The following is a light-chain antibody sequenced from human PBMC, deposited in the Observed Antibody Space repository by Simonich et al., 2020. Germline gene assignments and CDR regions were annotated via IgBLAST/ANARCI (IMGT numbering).Light chain of an antibody. V-gene: IGLV2-14*03. Sequence: QSALTQPASVSGSPGQSITISCTGTSSDVGGYNYVSWYQQHPGKAPKLMIYDGSNRPSGVYNRFSGSKSGNTASLTISGLQAEDEADYYCSSYTSSSTLVVFGGGTKLTVL. CDR2: DGS. J-gene: IGLJ2*01. CDR3: SSYTSSSTLVV. CDR1: SSDVGGYNY.